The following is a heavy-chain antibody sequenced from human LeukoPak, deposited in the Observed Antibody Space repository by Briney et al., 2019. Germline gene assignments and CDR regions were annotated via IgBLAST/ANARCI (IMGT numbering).Heavy chain of an antibody. CDR2: INHSGST. V-gene: IGHV4-34*01. J-gene: IGHJ4*02. CDR3: ARGRDSSGYYKY. D-gene: IGHD3-22*01. CDR1: GGSFSGYY. Sequence: SETLSLTCAVYGGSFSGYYWSWIRQPPGKGLEWIGEINHSGSTNYNPSLKSRVTISVDTSKNQFSLKLSSVTAADTAVYYCARGRDSSGYYKYWGQGALVTVSS.